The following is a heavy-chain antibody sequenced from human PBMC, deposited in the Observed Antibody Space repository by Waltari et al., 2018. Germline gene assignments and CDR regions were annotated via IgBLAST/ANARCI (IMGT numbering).Heavy chain of an antibody. V-gene: IGHV3-23*01. D-gene: IGHD4-17*01. CDR1: GFTFSSYA. Sequence: EVQLLESGGGLVQPGGSLRLSCAASGFTFSSYAMRWVRQAPGKGLEWVSAISGSGGSTYYADSVKGRFTISRDNSKNTLYLQMNSLRAEDTAVYYCAKDLAMTTVTNYFDYWGQGTLVTVSS. J-gene: IGHJ4*02. CDR2: ISGSGGST. CDR3: AKDLAMTTVTNYFDY.